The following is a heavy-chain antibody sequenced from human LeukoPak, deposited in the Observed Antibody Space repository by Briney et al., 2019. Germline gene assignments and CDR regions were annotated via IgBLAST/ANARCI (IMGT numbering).Heavy chain of an antibody. D-gene: IGHD3-3*01. CDR3: TRSLGVVIHGGMDV. V-gene: IGHV4-59*01. CDR1: GGSISSYH. CDR2: IYYTGST. Sequence: SETLSLTCTVSGGSISSYHWSWIRQPPGKGLEWIGHIYYTGSTNYNPSLKGRVTISLDTSKNQFSLKLSSVTAADTAVYYCTRSLGVVIHGGMDVWGQGTTVTVSS. J-gene: IGHJ6*02.